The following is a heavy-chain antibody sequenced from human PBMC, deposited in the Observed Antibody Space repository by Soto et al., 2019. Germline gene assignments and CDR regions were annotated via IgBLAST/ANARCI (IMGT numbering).Heavy chain of an antibody. Sequence: GSLRLSCAASGFTFSSYAMSWVRQAPGKGLEWVSSISSSSSNIYYADSVKGRFTISRDNAKNSLYLQMDSLRAEDTAVYYCARAHLITYYDFWSGYLIDYWGQGTPVTVSS. CDR1: GFTFSSYA. CDR2: ISSSSSNI. CDR3: ARAHLITYYDFWSGYLIDY. D-gene: IGHD3-3*01. J-gene: IGHJ4*02. V-gene: IGHV3-21*01.